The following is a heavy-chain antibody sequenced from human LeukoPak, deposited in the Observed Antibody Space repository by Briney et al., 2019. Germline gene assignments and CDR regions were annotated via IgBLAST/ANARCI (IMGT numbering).Heavy chain of an antibody. CDR1: GFTLSSYE. V-gene: IGHV3-48*03. Sequence: AGGSRRLSCAADGFTLSSYEMNWVRQAPGKGLEWVSYISSSGSTIYYADSVKGRFTISRDNAKNSLYLQMNSLRVEDTAVYYCAHVKARSGSTFDIWGQGTMVTASS. D-gene: IGHD3-10*01. J-gene: IGHJ3*02. CDR2: ISSSGSTI. CDR3: AHVKARSGSTFDI.